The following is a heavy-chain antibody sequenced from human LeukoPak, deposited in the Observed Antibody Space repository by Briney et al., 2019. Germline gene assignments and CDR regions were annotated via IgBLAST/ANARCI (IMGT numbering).Heavy chain of an antibody. J-gene: IGHJ4*02. CDR2: IRGSGGST. CDR1: GFTFSRYD. D-gene: IGHD3-10*01. CDR3: AKDYFCYGSGEPDYFDY. Sequence: GGSLRLFCAAWGFTFSRYDMRGLRQAPGKGPECVSAIRGSGGSTYYADSVRRRFTISRDNYKNTLSPQVHSLRAEDTAVYHCAKDYFCYGSGEPDYFDYWGQGTLATVSS. V-gene: IGHV3-23*01.